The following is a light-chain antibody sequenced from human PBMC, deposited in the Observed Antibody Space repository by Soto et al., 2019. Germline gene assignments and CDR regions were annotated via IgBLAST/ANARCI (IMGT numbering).Light chain of an antibody. CDR1: QGLSSNY. Sequence: EIVLTQSPGTLSLSPGERATLSCRASQGLSSNYLAWYQQRPGQAPRLLIYGASSRATGIPERFSGSGSATDFTLTISRLEPEDFAVYHCQQYGNSPPTVGGGTKVEI. CDR2: GAS. CDR3: QQYGNSPPT. V-gene: IGKV3-20*01. J-gene: IGKJ4*01.